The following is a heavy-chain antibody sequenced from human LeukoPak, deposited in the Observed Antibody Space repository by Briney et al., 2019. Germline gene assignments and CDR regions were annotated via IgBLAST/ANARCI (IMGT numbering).Heavy chain of an antibody. CDR3: ARVSSPLRYNWFDP. CDR1: GYTFTGYY. V-gene: IGHV1-2*06. J-gene: IGHJ5*02. CDR2: INPNSGDT. D-gene: IGHD1-14*01. Sequence: VASVKVSCKASGYTFTGYYVHWVRQAPGQGLEWMGRINPNSGDTNYAQKFQGRVTMTRDTSISTAYMELSNLRSDDTAVYYCARVSSPLRYNWFDPWGQGTLVTVSS.